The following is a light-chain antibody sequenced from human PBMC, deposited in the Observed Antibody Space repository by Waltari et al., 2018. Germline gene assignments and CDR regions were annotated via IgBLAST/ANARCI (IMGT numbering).Light chain of an antibody. CDR2: DTS. CDR1: QSISTN. J-gene: IGKJ2*01. CDR3: QQYNNWPPLYT. Sequence: EIVITQSPATLSMSPGERATLSCRASQSISTNLAWYQQRPGQAPRLLIYDTSTRATGIPVKFSGSGSGTEFTLTISDLQPEDFAVYYCQQYNNWPPLYTFGQGTKLDIK. V-gene: IGKV3-15*01.